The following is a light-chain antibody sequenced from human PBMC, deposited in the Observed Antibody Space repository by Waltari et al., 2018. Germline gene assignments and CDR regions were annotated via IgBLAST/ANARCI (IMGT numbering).Light chain of an antibody. CDR1: SSDVGGYNY. CDR2: EVS. J-gene: IGLJ2*01. CDR3: SSYTSSSLGV. V-gene: IGLV2-14*01. Sequence: QSALTQPASVSGSPGQSITISCTGTSSDVGGYNYVSWYQQHPGKAPKRMIYEVSNRPSGVSNRFSGSKSGNTASLTISGLQAEDEADYYCSSYTSSSLGVFGGGTKLTVL.